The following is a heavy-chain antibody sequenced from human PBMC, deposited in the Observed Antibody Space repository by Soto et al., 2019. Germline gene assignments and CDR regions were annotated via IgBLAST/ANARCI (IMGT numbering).Heavy chain of an antibody. Sequence: GESLKISCQGSGYSFAGYWITWVRQKPGKGLEWMGRIDPSDSQTYYSPSFRGHVTISVTKSITTVFLQWSSLRASDTAMYYCARQIYDADTGPNFQYYFDSWGQGTPVTVSS. J-gene: IGHJ4*02. CDR3: ARQIYDADTGPNFQYYFDS. V-gene: IGHV5-10-1*01. CDR1: GYSFAGYW. CDR2: IDPSDSQT. D-gene: IGHD5-18*01.